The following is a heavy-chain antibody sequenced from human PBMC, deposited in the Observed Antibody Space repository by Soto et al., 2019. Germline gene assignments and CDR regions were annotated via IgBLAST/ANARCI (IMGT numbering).Heavy chain of an antibody. D-gene: IGHD3-10*01. CDR1: GYTFTSYG. CDR2: INAGNGNT. V-gene: IGHV1-3*01. Sequence: GXSVKVSFKASGYTFTSYGISLVRQAPGQGLEWMGWINAGNGNTKYSQKFQGRVTITRDTSASTAYMELSGLRSEDTAVYSCARDLGFGLSDYWGQGTLVTVSS. J-gene: IGHJ4*02. CDR3: ARDLGFGLSDY.